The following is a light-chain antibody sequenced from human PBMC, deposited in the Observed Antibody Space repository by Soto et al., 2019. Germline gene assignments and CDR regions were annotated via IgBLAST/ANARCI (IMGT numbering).Light chain of an antibody. CDR2: AAS. J-gene: IGKJ1*01. CDR3: QHLNTYPPWT. V-gene: IGKV1-9*01. Sequence: DIQLTQSPSFLSASVGDRVTITCRASQGISSYLAWYQQKQGKAPELLIYAASNLQSGFPSRFSGRETGTDFTLTISSLQPEASATDYCQHLNTYPPWTFGQGTKGEIK. CDR1: QGISSY.